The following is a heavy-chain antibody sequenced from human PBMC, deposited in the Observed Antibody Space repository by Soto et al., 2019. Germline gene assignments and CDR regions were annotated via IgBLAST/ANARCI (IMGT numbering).Heavy chain of an antibody. CDR3: ARVNRGRSSSWYVSGY. D-gene: IGHD6-13*01. J-gene: IGHJ4*02. CDR1: GYTFTSYD. CDR2: MNPNSGNT. Sequence: ASVKVSCKASGYTFTSYDIDWVRQATGQGLEWMGWMNPNSGNTGYAQKLQGRVTRTRNTSISTAYMELSSLRSEDTAVYYCARVNRGRSSSWYVSGYWGQGTLVTVSS. V-gene: IGHV1-8*01.